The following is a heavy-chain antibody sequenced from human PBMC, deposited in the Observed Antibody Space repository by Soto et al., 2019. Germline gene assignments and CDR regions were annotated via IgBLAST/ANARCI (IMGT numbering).Heavy chain of an antibody. CDR3: AKNGLDNSPSAIDS. V-gene: IGHV3-23*01. CDR1: GFTFRNNV. J-gene: IGHJ4*02. CDR2: ITGSGRDT. Sequence: VSLRLSFAASGFTFRNNVLSWVRQAPGKGPDWVSGITGSGRDTYYADSVKGRFTISRDNSKNMVFLQMNSLRAEDTALYYCAKNGLDNSPSAIDSWGPGTLVTVSS. D-gene: IGHD2-8*01.